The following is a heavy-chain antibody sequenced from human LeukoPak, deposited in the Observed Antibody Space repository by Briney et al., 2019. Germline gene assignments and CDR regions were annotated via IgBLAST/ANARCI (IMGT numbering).Heavy chain of an antibody. Sequence: ASAKVSCKASGYTFTSYGISWVRQAPGQGLEWMGWISAYNGNTNYAQKLQGRVTMTTDTSTSTAYMELRSLRSDDTAVYYCARCYGSGSYYKDYGMDVWGQGTTVTVSS. CDR3: ARCYGSGSYYKDYGMDV. D-gene: IGHD3-10*01. CDR2: ISAYNGNT. J-gene: IGHJ6*02. CDR1: GYTFTSYG. V-gene: IGHV1-18*01.